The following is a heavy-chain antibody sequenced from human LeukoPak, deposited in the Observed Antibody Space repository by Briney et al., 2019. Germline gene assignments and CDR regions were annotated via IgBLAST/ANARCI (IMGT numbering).Heavy chain of an antibody. J-gene: IGHJ5*02. Sequence: GGSLRLSCAASGFTFSSYSMNWVRQAPGKGLGWVSSISSSSSHIYYADSVKGRFTISRDNAKNSLYLQMNSLRAEDTAVYYCARETAAAGNWFDPWGQGTLVTVSS. D-gene: IGHD6-13*01. CDR3: ARETAAAGNWFDP. V-gene: IGHV3-21*01. CDR2: ISSSSSHI. CDR1: GFTFSSYS.